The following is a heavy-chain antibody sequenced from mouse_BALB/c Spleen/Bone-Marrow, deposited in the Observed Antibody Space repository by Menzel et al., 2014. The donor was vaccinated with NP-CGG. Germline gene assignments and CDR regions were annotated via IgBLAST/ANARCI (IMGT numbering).Heavy chain of an antibody. J-gene: IGHJ3*01. CDR2: IDPANSNT. CDR3: ASYYYGSSSFAY. CDR1: GFNIXDTY. Sequence: EVQLQESGAELVKPGASVKLSCTASGFNIXDTYMHWVKQRPEQGLEWIGRIDPANSNTKYDPKFQGKATITADTSSNTAYLQFSSLTSEDTAVYYCASYYYGSSSFAYWGQGTLVTVSA. V-gene: IGHV14-3*02. D-gene: IGHD1-1*01.